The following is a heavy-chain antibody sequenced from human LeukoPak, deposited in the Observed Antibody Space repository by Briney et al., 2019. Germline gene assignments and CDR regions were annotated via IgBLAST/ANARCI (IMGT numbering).Heavy chain of an antibody. CDR3: ARLRYYSDGSAFHDPPMDV. CDR2: VFYTGTT. CDR1: GGFISRSSYF. Sequence: PSETLSLTCSVSGGFISRSSYFWGLIRQPPGKGLEWIGSVFYTGTTYHNPSLRSRVTISLDTSNNQFSLRLSSVTAADTAVCFCARLRYYSDGSAFHDPPMDVWGRGTAVTVSS. J-gene: IGHJ6*02. V-gene: IGHV4-39*07. D-gene: IGHD3-22*01.